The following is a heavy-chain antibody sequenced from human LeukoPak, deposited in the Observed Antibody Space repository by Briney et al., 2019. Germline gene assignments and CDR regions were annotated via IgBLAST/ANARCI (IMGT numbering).Heavy chain of an antibody. CDR1: GYMFTSFW. D-gene: IGHD3-22*01. CDR2: IYPDDSET. Sequence: GESLKISCKGSGYMFTSFWIGWVRQMPGKGLEWMGIIYPDDSETRYSPSFQGQVTISTDNSISTAYLQWTSLKASDTAMYYCVRTYDRSGHYYPDYWGQGTLVTVSS. J-gene: IGHJ4*02. V-gene: IGHV5-51*01. CDR3: VRTYDRSGHYYPDY.